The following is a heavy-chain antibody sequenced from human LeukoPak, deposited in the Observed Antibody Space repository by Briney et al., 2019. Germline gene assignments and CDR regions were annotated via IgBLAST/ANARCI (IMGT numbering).Heavy chain of an antibody. CDR1: GFSFNDAW. CDR2: IKSKTDSGTT. Sequence: GGSLRLSCAASGFSFNDAWMSWVRQAPGKGLEWVGRIKSKTDSGTTDYAAPVKGRFTISRDDSKNTLYLQMNSLKTEDTAVYYCTTTLASRFLDYLELVFDYWGQGTLVTVSS. V-gene: IGHV3-15*01. D-gene: IGHD3/OR15-3a*01. CDR3: TTTLASRFLDYLELVFDY. J-gene: IGHJ4*02.